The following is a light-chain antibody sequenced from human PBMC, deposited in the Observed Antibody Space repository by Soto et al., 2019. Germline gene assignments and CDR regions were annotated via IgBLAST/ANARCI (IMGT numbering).Light chain of an antibody. J-gene: IGKJ1*01. Sequence: EIVLTQSPGTLSLAPGERATLSCRASQSVSSSYLVWYQQKPGQAPRLLIYGASSRATGIPDRFSGSGSGTDFTLTISRLEPEDFAEYYCQQYDSSSWTFGQGTKVEIK. CDR3: QQYDSSSWT. V-gene: IGKV3-20*01. CDR1: QSVSSSY. CDR2: GAS.